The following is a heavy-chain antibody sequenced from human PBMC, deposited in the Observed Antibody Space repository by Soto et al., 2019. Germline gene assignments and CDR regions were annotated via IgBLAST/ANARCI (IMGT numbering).Heavy chain of an antibody. CDR2: IYYSGST. J-gene: IGHJ4*02. CDR3: ARQGEGYCSGGSCYRYYFDY. V-gene: IGHV4-59*08. D-gene: IGHD2-15*01. Sequence: SETLSLTCTVSGGSISSYYWSWIRQPPGKGLEWIGYIYYSGSTNYNPSLKSRVTISVDTSKNQFSLKLSSVTAADTAVYYCARQGEGYCSGGSCYRYYFDYWGQGTLVTVSS. CDR1: GGSISSYY.